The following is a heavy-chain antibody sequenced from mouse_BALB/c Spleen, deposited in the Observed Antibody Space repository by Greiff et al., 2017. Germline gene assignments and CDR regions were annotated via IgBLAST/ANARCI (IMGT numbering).Heavy chain of an antibody. Sequence: EVKLMESGPGLVKPSQSLSLTCTVTGYSITSDYAWNWIRQFPGNKLEWMGYISYSGSTSYNPSLKSRISITRDTSKNQFFLQLNSVTTEDTATYYCARSGMITTGAMDYWGQGTSVTVSS. J-gene: IGHJ4*01. CDR2: ISYSGST. D-gene: IGHD2-4*01. V-gene: IGHV3-2*02. CDR1: GYSITSDYA. CDR3: ARSGMITTGAMDY.